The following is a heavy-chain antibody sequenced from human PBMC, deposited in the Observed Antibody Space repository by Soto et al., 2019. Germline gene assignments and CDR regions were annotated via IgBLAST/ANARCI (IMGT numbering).Heavy chain of an antibody. Sequence: PSQTLSLTCAISGDSVSSNSAAWNWIRQSPSRGLEWLGRTYYRSKWYNDYAVSVKSRITVNPDTSKNQFSLQLNSVTPEDTAVYYCARGHSIAARSYYYYGMDVWGQGTTVTVSS. J-gene: IGHJ6*02. CDR2: TYYRSKWYN. D-gene: IGHD6-6*01. CDR1: GDSVSSNSAA. CDR3: ARGHSIAARSYYYYGMDV. V-gene: IGHV6-1*01.